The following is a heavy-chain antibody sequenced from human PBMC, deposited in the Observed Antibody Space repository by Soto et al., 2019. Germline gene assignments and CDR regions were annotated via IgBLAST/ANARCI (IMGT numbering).Heavy chain of an antibody. CDR1: GFTFSSYA. CDR2: ISGNGGST. V-gene: IGHV3-23*01. Sequence: GGSLRLSCAVSGFTFSSYAMSWVRQAPGKGLEWVSAISGNGGSTNYADSVRGRFSISRDNSKNTLYLQMNSLRTEDSAVYYCAKAGGGFGDFVHHWGQGTPVTVSS. D-gene: IGHD3-10*01. CDR3: AKAGGGFGDFVHH. J-gene: IGHJ4*02.